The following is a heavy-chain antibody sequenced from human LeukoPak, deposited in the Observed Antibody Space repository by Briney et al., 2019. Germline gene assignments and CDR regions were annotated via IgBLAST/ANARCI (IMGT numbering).Heavy chain of an antibody. Sequence: SETLSLTCAVYGGSFSGYYWSWIRQPPGKGLERIGEINHSGSTNYNPSLKSRVTISVDTSKNQFSLKLSSVTAADTAVYYCARVHTVVAPFDSWGQGTLVTVSS. CDR2: INHSGST. V-gene: IGHV4-34*01. J-gene: IGHJ4*02. CDR1: GGSFSGYY. D-gene: IGHD4-23*01. CDR3: ARVHTVVAPFDS.